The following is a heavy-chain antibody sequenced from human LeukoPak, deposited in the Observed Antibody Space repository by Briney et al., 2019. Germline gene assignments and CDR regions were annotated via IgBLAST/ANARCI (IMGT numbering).Heavy chain of an antibody. Sequence: PSETLSLTCAVYGGSFSDYYWSWIRQPPGKGLECIGEINHSGSTNYNPSLKSRVTISVDTSKNQFSLKLSSVTAADTAVYYCARVTGYMIEDYFDYWGQGTLVTVSS. CDR2: INHSGST. CDR1: GGSFSDYY. D-gene: IGHD3-22*01. V-gene: IGHV4-34*01. CDR3: ARVTGYMIEDYFDY. J-gene: IGHJ4*02.